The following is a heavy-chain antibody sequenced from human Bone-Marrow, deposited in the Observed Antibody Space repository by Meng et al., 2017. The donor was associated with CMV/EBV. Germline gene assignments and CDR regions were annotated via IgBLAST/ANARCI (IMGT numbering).Heavy chain of an antibody. CDR1: GYTFTSYD. D-gene: IGHD5-24*01. Sequence: ASVKVSCKASGYTFTSYDISWVRQAPGQGLEWMGWISTYNGNTNYAEKLEGRVTMTTDTSTSTAYMELRSLRSDDTAVYYCARDQRDGYNDYWGQGTLVTVSS. CDR2: ISTYNGNT. J-gene: IGHJ4*02. CDR3: ARDQRDGYNDY. V-gene: IGHV1-18*01.